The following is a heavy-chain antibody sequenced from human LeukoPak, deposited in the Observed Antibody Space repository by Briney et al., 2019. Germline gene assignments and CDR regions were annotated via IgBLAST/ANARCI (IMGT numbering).Heavy chain of an antibody. V-gene: IGHV1-69*13. CDR1: GGTFSSYA. CDR3: ARETVSTNYYYYYGMDV. Sequence: SVKVSCKASGGTFSSYAISWVRQAPGQGLEWMGGIIPIFGTANYAQRFQGRVTITADESTSTAYMELSSLRSEDTAVYYCARETVSTNYYYYYGMDVWGQGTTVTVSS. J-gene: IGHJ6*02. D-gene: IGHD4-17*01. CDR2: IIPIFGTA.